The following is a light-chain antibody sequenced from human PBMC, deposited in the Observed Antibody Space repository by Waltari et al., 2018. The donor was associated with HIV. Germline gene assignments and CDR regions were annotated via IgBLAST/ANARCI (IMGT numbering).Light chain of an antibody. CDR2: STN. CDR1: SGSVSYSYY. J-gene: IGLJ3*02. CDR3: VLYMGSGIWV. Sequence: QTVVTQEPSFSVSPGVTVKLTYGLRSGSVSYSYYHRRYQQTPGQAPRTLIYSTNTRSSGVPDRFSGSILGNKAALTITGAQADDESDYYCVLYMGSGIWVFGGGTKLTVL. V-gene: IGLV8-61*01.